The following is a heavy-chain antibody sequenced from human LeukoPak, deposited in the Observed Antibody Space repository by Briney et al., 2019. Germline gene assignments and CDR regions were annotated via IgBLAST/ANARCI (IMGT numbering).Heavy chain of an antibody. CDR3: ARGLRIAAALYYFDY. V-gene: IGHV1-8*01. CDR1: GYTFTSYD. CDR2: MNPNSGNT. Sequence: ASVKVSCKASGYTFTSYDNNWVRQATGQGLEWMGWMNPNSGNTGYAQKFQGRVTMTRNTSISTAYMELSSLRSEDTAVYYCARGLRIAAALYYFDYWGQGTLVTVSS. J-gene: IGHJ4*02. D-gene: IGHD6-13*01.